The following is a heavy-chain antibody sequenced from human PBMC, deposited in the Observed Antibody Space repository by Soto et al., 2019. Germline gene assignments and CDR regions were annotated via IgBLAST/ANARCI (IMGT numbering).Heavy chain of an antibody. Sequence: EVRLLESGGGLVQPGGSLTLSCATSGFTFNNYSMSWVRQAPGKGLEWVSSINRGGGPYYADSVKGRFTISRDNTKNMLYLLMTCLVAFDTVVYFCSRADGPLPVTLLLFWGQGTLVTVSS. J-gene: IGHJ4*02. D-gene: IGHD5-18*01. V-gene: IGHV3-23*01. CDR3: SRADGPLPVTLLLF. CDR1: GFTFNNYS. CDR2: INRGGGP.